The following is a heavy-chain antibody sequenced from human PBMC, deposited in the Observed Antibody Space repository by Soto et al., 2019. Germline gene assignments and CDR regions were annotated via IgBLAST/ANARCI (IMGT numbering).Heavy chain of an antibody. CDR1: GGSLSGYY. D-gene: IGHD1-26*01. Sequence: QVQLHQWGAGLLKPSETLSLTCGVYGGSLSGYYWTWVRQPPGRGLEWIGESNHSGGTKYNPSLKTRGNISLDMSKNQFSLKLNSVTAAATAAYYCARGRGGAREYFYYGMDVWGQGTTVTVSS. CDR3: ARGRGGAREYFYYGMDV. J-gene: IGHJ6*02. CDR2: SNHSGGT. V-gene: IGHV4-34*01.